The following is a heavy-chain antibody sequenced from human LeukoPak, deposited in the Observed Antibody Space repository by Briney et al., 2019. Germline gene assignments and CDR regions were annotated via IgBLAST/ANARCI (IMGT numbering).Heavy chain of an antibody. CDR3: ARCPYDFWGGYYFDY. CDR2: IKQDGYEK. D-gene: IGHD3-3*01. CDR1: GFSFSSYW. Sequence: GGSLRLSCAASGFSFSSYWMSWVRQAPGKGLEWVANIKQDGYEKFYVDSVKGRFTISRDDAKNSLYLQMNSLRAEDTAVYYCARCPYDFWGGYYFDYWGQGTLVTVSS. V-gene: IGHV3-7*03. J-gene: IGHJ4*02.